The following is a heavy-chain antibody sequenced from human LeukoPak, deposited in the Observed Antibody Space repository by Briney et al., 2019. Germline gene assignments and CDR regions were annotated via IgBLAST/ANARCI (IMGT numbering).Heavy chain of an antibody. V-gene: IGHV3-7*03. CDR1: GFTFSNYG. CDR3: ARGGGLDV. CDR2: INHNGNVN. Sequence: GRSLRLSGAASGFTFSNYGMHWVRQAPGKGLEWVASINHNGNVNYYVDSVKGRFTISRDNAKNSLYLQMSNLRAEDTAVYFCARGGGLDVWGQGATVTVSS. J-gene: IGHJ6*02. D-gene: IGHD3-16*01.